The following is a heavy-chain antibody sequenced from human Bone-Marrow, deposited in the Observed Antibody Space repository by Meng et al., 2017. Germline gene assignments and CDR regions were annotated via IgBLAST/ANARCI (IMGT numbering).Heavy chain of an antibody. D-gene: IGHD4-17*01. CDR1: GFTFSSYA. CDR2: ISGSGGGP. J-gene: IGHJ5*02. CDR3: AKDDYGDYLYNWFDP. Sequence: GESLKISCAASGFTFSSYAMSWVRQTPGKGLEWVSSISGSGGGPYYADSVKGRFTISRDNSKNTLYLQMNSLRAEDTAVYYCAKDDYGDYLYNWFDPWGQGILVTVSS. V-gene: IGHV3-23*01.